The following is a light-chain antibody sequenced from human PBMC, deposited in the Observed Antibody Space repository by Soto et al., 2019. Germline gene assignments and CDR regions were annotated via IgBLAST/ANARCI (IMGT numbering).Light chain of an antibody. J-gene: IGKJ1*01. CDR1: QSVSSSY. V-gene: IGKV3-20*01. CDR3: QQYGSSLIT. Sequence: EIVLTQSPATLSLSPGERATLSCRASQSVSSSYLAWYQQKPGQAPRLLIYGASSRATGIPDRFSGSGSGTDFSLTISRLEPEDFAVYYCQQYGSSLITFGQGTKVDIK. CDR2: GAS.